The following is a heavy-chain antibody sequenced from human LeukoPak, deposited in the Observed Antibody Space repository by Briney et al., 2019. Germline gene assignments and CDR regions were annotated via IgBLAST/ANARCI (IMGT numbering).Heavy chain of an antibody. CDR1: GFTFSSYG. V-gene: IGHV3-33*01. D-gene: IGHD3-22*01. CDR2: IWYDGSNK. J-gene: IGHJ1*01. Sequence: GRSLRLSCAASGFTFSSYGMHWVRQAPGKGLEWVAVIWYDGSNKYYADSVKGRFTISRDNSKNTLYLQMNSLRAEDTAVYYCAREGNYYDSSGPPYFQHWGQGTLVTVSS. CDR3: AREGNYYDSSGPPYFQH.